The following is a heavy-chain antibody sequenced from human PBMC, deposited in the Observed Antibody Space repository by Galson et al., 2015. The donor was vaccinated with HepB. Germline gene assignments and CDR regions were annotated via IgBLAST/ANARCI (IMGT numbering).Heavy chain of an antibody. V-gene: IGHV1-69*02. CDR3: ASSGSYYNGPIDY. D-gene: IGHD3-10*01. CDR1: GGTFSSYT. Sequence: SVKVSCKASGGTFSSYTISWVRQAPGQGLEWMGRIIPILGIANYAQKFQGRVTITADKSTSTAYMELSSLRSEDTAVYYCASSGSYYNGPIDYWGQGTLVTVSS. CDR2: IIPILGIA. J-gene: IGHJ4*02.